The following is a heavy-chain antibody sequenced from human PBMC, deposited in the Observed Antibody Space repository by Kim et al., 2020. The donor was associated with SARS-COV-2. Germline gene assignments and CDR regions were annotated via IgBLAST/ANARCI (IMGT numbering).Heavy chain of an antibody. CDR2: ISYDGSNK. D-gene: IGHD1-26*01. CDR1: GFTFSSYG. J-gene: IGHJ4*02. V-gene: IGHV3-30*18. Sequence: GGSLILSCAASGFTFSSYGMHWVRQAPGKGLEWVAVISYDGSNKYYADSVKGRFTISRDNSKNTLYLQMNSLRAEDTAVYYCAKDGGSYLDYWGQGTLVTVSS. CDR3: AKDGGSYLDY.